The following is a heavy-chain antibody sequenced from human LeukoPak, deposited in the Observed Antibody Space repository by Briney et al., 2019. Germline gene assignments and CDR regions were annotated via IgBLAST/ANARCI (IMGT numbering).Heavy chain of an antibody. CDR2: ISSSSSYT. CDR1: GFTFSDYY. Sequence: GGSLRLSCAASGFTFSDYYMSWIRQAPGKGLEGFSYISSSSSYTNYADSVKGRFTISRDNAKNSLYLQMNSLRAEDTAVYYCARARGMATIIDYWGQGTLVTVSS. V-gene: IGHV3-11*05. J-gene: IGHJ4*02. D-gene: IGHD5-24*01. CDR3: ARARGMATIIDY.